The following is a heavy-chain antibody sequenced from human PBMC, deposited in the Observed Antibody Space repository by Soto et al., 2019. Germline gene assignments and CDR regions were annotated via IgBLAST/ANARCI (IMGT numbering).Heavy chain of an antibody. CDR2: VFSSGST. Sequence: QVQLQEGGPGLVKPSETLSLTCTVSGGSISNYYWSWIRQPPGKGLEWIGYVFSSGSTNYNPSLKSRVTISVDTSKNQFSLKLSSVTAADTAVYFCARMPVTMVRGVARYGLDVWDQGTTVSVSS. CDR3: ARMPVTMVRGVARYGLDV. CDR1: GGSISNYY. J-gene: IGHJ6*02. V-gene: IGHV4-59*12. D-gene: IGHD3-10*01.